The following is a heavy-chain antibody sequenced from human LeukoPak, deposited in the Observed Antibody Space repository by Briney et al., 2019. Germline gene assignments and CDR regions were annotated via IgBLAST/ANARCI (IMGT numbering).Heavy chain of an antibody. CDR3: ARDAQTSSWYYGMDV. CDR2: ISSSSSYI. J-gene: IGHJ6*02. D-gene: IGHD6-13*01. V-gene: IGHV3-21*04. Sequence: GGSLRLSCAASGFTFSSYSMNWVRQAPGKGLEWVSSISSSSSYIYYADSVKGRFTISRDNAKNSLYLQLNSLRAEDTAVYYCARDAQTSSWYYGMDVWGQGTTVTVSS. CDR1: GFTFSSYS.